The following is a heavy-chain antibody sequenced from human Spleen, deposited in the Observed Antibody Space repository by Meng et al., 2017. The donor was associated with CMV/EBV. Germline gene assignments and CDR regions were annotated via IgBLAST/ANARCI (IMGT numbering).Heavy chain of an antibody. Sequence: QVQLQESGPGLVKPSXXLSPTCTVSGGSISSYYWSWTRQPAGKGLEWIGRIYTSGSTNYNPSLKSRVTISVDTSKNQFSLKLSSVTAADTAVYYCARGGIAVAVRLFDHWGQGTLVTVSS. J-gene: IGHJ4*02. CDR2: IYTSGST. D-gene: IGHD6-19*01. CDR3: ARGGIAVAVRLFDH. CDR1: GGSISSYY. V-gene: IGHV4-4*07.